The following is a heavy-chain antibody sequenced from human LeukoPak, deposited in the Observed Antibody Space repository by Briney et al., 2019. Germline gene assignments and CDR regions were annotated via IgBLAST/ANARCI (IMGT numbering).Heavy chain of an antibody. D-gene: IGHD2-2*01. V-gene: IGHV3-11*05. CDR3: ARDSPRCSSTSCLEDYGMDV. CDR1: GFTFSDYY. CDR2: ISSSSSYT. Sequence: PGGSLRLSCAAPGFTFSDYYMSWIRQAPGKGLEWVSYISSSSSYTNYADSVKGRFTISRDNAKNSLYLQMNSLRAEDTAVYYCARDSPRCSSTSCLEDYGMDVWGQGTTVTVSS. J-gene: IGHJ6*02.